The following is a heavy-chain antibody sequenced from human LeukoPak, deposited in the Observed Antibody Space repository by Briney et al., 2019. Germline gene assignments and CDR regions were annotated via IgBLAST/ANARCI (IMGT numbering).Heavy chain of an antibody. CDR2: IIAILGIA. Sequence: SVKVSCKASGGTFSSYAISWVRQAPGQGLEWMGRIIAILGIANYAQKFQGRVTITADKSTSTAYMELSSLRSEDTAVYYCARGVSSSCCLDYWGQGTLVTVSS. CDR1: GGTFSSYA. V-gene: IGHV1-69*04. D-gene: IGHD6-13*01. J-gene: IGHJ4*02. CDR3: ARGVSSSCCLDY.